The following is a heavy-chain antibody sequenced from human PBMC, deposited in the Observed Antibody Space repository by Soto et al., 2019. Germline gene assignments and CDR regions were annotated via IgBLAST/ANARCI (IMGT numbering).Heavy chain of an antibody. V-gene: IGHV4-39*01. CDR2: IYYSGST. CDR1: GGSISSSSYY. Sequence: SETLSLTCTVSGGSISSSSYYWGWTRQPPGKGLEWIGSIYYSGSTYYNPSLKSRVTISVDTSKNQFSLKLSSVTAADMAFYYCSRLVFRFGELALFLSDIRYYYYGMDVWGQGTTVS. CDR3: SRLVFRFGELALFLSDIRYYYYGMDV. D-gene: IGHD3-16*02. J-gene: IGHJ6*02.